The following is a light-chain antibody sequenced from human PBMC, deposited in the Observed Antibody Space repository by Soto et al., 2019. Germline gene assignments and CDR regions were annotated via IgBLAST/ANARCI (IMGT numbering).Light chain of an antibody. CDR1: QGIGDT. Sequence: EVVMRQSPATLSVSPGEGATLSCRASQGIGDTLAWYQHKPGQTPRLLIYDTSTRATGVPARFSGSRSGTEFTLTISRLEPEDFAVYYCQQYGSSPPITFGQGTRLEIK. J-gene: IGKJ5*01. CDR2: DTS. CDR3: QQYGSSPPIT. V-gene: IGKV3-15*01.